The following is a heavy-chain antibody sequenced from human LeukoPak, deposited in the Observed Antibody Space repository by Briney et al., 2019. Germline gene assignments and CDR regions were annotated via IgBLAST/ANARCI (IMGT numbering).Heavy chain of an antibody. J-gene: IGHJ4*02. Sequence: ASVKVSCKASGYTFTGYYMHWVRQAPGQGLEWMGWINPNRGGTNYAQKFQGRVTMTRDTSISTAYMELSRLRSDDPAVYYCARDLWFGELLPLFDYWRQGPLVTVSS. V-gene: IGHV1-2*02. CDR2: INPNRGGT. CDR1: GYTFTGYY. D-gene: IGHD3-10*01. CDR3: ARDLWFGELLPLFDY.